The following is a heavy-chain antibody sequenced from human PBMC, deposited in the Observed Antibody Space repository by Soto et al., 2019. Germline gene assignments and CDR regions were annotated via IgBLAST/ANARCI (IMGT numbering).Heavy chain of an antibody. V-gene: IGHV1-69*02. CDR1: GGTFSSYT. Sequence: SVKVSCKASGGTFSSYTISWVRQAPGQGLEWMGRIIPILGIANYAQKFQGRVTITADKSTSTAYMELSSLRSEDTAVYYCARNYGDYEPNWFDPWGQGTLVTVSS. CDR2: IIPILGIA. J-gene: IGHJ5*02. D-gene: IGHD4-17*01. CDR3: ARNYGDYEPNWFDP.